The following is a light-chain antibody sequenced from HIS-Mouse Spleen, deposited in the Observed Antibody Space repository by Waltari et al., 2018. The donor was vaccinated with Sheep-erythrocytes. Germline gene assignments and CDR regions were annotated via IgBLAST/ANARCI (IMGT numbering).Light chain of an antibody. CDR1: NLGDKY. CDR2: QDS. CDR3: QAWDSSTGVV. V-gene: IGLV3-1*01. J-gene: IGLJ2*01. Sequence: SYGLTQPPSVSVSPGQTASITCSGDNLGDKYACWYQQKPGQSPVLVIYQDSKRPSGIPERFSGSNSGNTATLTISGTQAMDEADYYCQAWDSSTGVVFGGGTKLTVL.